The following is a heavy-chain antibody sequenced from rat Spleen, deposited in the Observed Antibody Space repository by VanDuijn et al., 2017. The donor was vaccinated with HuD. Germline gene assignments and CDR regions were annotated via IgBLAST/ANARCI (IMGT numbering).Heavy chain of an antibody. D-gene: IGHD5-1*01. V-gene: IGHV5-7*01. Sequence: EVQLVESGGGLVQPGRSLKLSCAASGFTFSDYNMAWVRQAPKKGLEWVATISYDGSSTYYRDSVKGRFTISRDNAKSTLYLQMDSLRSEDTATYYCARHRTGSWGYVMDAWGQGASVTVSS. CDR3: ARHRTGSWGYVMDA. J-gene: IGHJ4*01. CDR2: ISYDGSST. CDR1: GFTFSDYN.